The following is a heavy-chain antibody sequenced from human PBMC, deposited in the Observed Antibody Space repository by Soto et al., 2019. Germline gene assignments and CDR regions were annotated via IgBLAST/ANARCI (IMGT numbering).Heavy chain of an antibody. CDR3: AIDAGYCSSSSCRPFDY. Sequence: QVKLVQSGAEVKKPGSSVKVSCKASGGTLSSYTISWVRQAPGQGLEWMGRIIPILAIANYAQKFQGRGTITAGKSTSTAYMELSSLRSEDTAVYYCAIDAGYCSSSSCRPFDYWGQGTLVTVSS. CDR2: IIPILAIA. V-gene: IGHV1-69*02. D-gene: IGHD2-2*01. CDR1: GGTLSSYT. J-gene: IGHJ4*02.